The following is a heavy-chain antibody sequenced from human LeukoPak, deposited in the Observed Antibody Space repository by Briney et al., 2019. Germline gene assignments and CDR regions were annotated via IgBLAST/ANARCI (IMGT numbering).Heavy chain of an antibody. CDR2: ISSSSSYI. CDR3: ASVCSSTSCCGSRDAFDI. V-gene: IGHV3-21*01. Sequence: PGGSLRLSCAASGFTFSSYSMNWVRQAPGKGLEWVSSISSSSSYIYYADSVKGRFTISRDNAKNSLYLQMNSLRAEDTAVYYCASVCSSTSCCGSRDAFDIWGQGTMVTVSS. CDR1: GFTFSSYS. D-gene: IGHD2-2*01. J-gene: IGHJ3*02.